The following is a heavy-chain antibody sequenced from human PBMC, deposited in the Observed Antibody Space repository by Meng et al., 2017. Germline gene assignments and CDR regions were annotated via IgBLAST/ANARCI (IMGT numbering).Heavy chain of an antibody. CDR3: ARMRPYKSRTNFDY. Sequence: QVEAEGGLVKPGVSLRVSCAVSAFTLSNSYMSWIRQAPGKGLEWNSYIIPDGSIIQYADSVKGQFTMSRDNAKNSLYLQMDSLRGEDTAVYYCARMRPYKSRTNFDYWGQGTLVTVSS. J-gene: IGHJ4*02. CDR1: AFTLSNSY. D-gene: IGHD3-22*01. V-gene: IGHV3-11*01. CDR2: IIPDGSII.